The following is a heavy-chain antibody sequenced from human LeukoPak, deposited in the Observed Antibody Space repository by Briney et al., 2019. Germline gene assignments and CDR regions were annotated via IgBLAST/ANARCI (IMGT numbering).Heavy chain of an antibody. CDR2: INPNSGGT. CDR1: GYTFTGYY. D-gene: IGHD1-26*01. Sequence: ASVKVSCKASGYTFTGYYMHWVRQAPGQGLEWMGWINPNSGGTNYAQKFQGRVTMTRDTSISTAYMELSRLRSDDTAVYYCARNPANSGSYSDAFDIWGQGTMVTVSS. J-gene: IGHJ3*02. CDR3: ARNPANSGSYSDAFDI. V-gene: IGHV1-2*02.